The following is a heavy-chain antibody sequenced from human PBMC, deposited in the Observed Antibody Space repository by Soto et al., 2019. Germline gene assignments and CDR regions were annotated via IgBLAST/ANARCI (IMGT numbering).Heavy chain of an antibody. CDR3: AKDRTAAARNFDY. J-gene: IGHJ4*02. CDR1: GFTFSNHA. D-gene: IGHD6-13*01. Sequence: EVQLLESGGGLVQPGGSLRLSCAVSGFTFSNHAMSWVRQAPGKGLEWVSAISTAVGATYYADSVKGRFTISRDDSNNTLYLQMDSLRVDDTAVYYCAKDRTAAARNFDYWGQGTLVTVSS. CDR2: ISTAVGAT. V-gene: IGHV3-23*01.